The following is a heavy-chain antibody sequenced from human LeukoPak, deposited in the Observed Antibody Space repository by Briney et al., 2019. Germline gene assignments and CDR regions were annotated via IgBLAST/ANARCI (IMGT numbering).Heavy chain of an antibody. D-gene: IGHD6-19*01. Sequence: SVKVSCKASGGTFSSYAISWVRQAPGQGLEWMGGFIPIFGTANYAQKFQGRVTITADESTSTAYMELSSLRSEDTAVYYCARDHGSGKPNWFDPWGQGTLVTVSS. V-gene: IGHV1-69*01. CDR2: FIPIFGTA. CDR1: GGTFSSYA. CDR3: ARDHGSGKPNWFDP. J-gene: IGHJ5*02.